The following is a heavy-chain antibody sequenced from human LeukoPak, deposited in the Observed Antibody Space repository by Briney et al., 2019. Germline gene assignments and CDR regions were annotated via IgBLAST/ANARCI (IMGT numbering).Heavy chain of an antibody. D-gene: IGHD3-3*01. CDR2: INTNTGNP. J-gene: IGHJ6*03. CDR1: GYTFTSYA. Sequence: ASVKVSCKASGYTFTSYAMNWVRQAPGQGLEWMGWINTNTGNPTYAQGFTGRFVFSLDTSVSTAYLQISSLKAEDTAVYYCAREVGDFWTYYYYYYYMDVWSKGTTVTVSS. CDR3: AREVGDFWTYYYYYYYMDV. V-gene: IGHV7-4-1*02.